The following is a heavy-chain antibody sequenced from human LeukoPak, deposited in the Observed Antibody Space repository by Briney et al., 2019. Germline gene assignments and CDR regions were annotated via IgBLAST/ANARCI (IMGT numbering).Heavy chain of an antibody. V-gene: IGHV1-18*01. J-gene: IGHJ6*03. Sequence: GASVKVSCKASGYTFTSYGISWVRQAPGQGLEWMGWISAYNGNTNYAQKLQGRVTMTTDTSTSTAYMELRSLRSDDTAVYYCARVPLLGYCSGGSCYDFRDYYMDVWGKGTTVTISS. CDR2: ISAYNGNT. D-gene: IGHD2-15*01. CDR3: ARVPLLGYCSGGSCYDFRDYYMDV. CDR1: GYTFTSYG.